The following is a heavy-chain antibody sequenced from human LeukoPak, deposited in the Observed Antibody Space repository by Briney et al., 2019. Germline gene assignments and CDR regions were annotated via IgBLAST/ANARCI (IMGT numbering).Heavy chain of an antibody. CDR1: GFTFSSYE. Sequence: GGSLRLSCAASGFTFSSYEMNWVRQAPGKGLEWVSYIDGSGSTTYYADSVKGRFTLSRDNAKNSLYLQMNSLRAEDTAVYYCARVSHPQQPLDYWGQGTLVTVSS. V-gene: IGHV3-48*03. J-gene: IGHJ4*02. D-gene: IGHD6-13*01. CDR3: ARVSHPQQPLDY. CDR2: IDGSGSTT.